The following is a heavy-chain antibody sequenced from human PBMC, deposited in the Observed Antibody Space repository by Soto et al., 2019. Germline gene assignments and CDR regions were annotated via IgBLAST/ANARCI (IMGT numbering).Heavy chain of an antibody. CDR1: GFTFSSHS. Sequence: EVRLVESGGGLVKPGGSLRLSCAASGFTFSSHSMDWVRQVPGRGLEWVASISSSSTYIYYADSVKGRFTISRDESKNSLFLQMNSLETEDTAVYYCTSPQRSGSDWHYYWGQGTLVTVSS. D-gene: IGHD6-19*01. V-gene: IGHV3-21*04. CDR3: TSPQRSGSDWHYY. J-gene: IGHJ4*02. CDR2: ISSSSTYI.